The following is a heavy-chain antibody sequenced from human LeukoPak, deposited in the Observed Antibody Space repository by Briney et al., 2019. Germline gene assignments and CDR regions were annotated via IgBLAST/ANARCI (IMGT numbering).Heavy chain of an antibody. CDR2: IYYSGST. CDR3: ASGGRYCSSTSCYYFDY. J-gene: IGHJ4*02. Sequence: PSETLSLTCTVSGGSISSSSYYWGWVRQPPGKGLGWIGSIYYSGSTYYHPSLKSRVTISVDTSKNHFSLKLSSVTAADTAVYYCASGGRYCSSTSCYYFDYWGQGTLVTVSS. CDR1: GGSISSSSYY. V-gene: IGHV4-39*02. D-gene: IGHD2-2*01.